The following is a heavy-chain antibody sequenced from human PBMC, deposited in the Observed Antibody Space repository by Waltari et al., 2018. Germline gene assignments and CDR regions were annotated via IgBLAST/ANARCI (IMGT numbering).Heavy chain of an antibody. V-gene: IGHV3-53*01. CDR3: ASPDGYNSQIDY. J-gene: IGHJ4*02. Sequence: EVQLVESGGGLIQPGGSLRLSCAASGFTVSSNYMSWVRQAPGKGLEWVSFIYTGGSTYYADSVKGRFTISRDNSKNTLYLQMNSLRAEDTAVYYCASPDGYNSQIDYWGQGTLVTVSS. CDR2: IYTGGST. D-gene: IGHD2-21*01. CDR1: GFTVSSNY.